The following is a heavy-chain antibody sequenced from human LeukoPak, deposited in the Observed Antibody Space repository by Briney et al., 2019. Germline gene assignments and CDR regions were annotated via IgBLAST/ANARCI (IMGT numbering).Heavy chain of an antibody. Sequence: PGGSLRLSCAASGFTVTNNYMSWVRQAPGKGLEWVSVIYSDGTTYYADSVKGRFTISRDNSKNTPYLQMNTLRAEDTAVYYCARETTAPYRHFDYWGQGALVTVSS. D-gene: IGHD4-17*01. J-gene: IGHJ4*02. CDR1: GFTVTNNY. CDR3: ARETTAPYRHFDY. V-gene: IGHV3-66*01. CDR2: IYSDGTT.